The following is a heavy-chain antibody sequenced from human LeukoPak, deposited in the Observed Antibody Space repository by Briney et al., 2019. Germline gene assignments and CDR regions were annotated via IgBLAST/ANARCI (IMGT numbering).Heavy chain of an antibody. CDR1: GYTFTSYG. Sequence: ASVKVSCKASGYTFTSYGISWVRQAPGQGLEWMGRINPNSGGTNYAQKFQGRVTMTRDTSISTAYMELSSLRSEDTAVYYCARDPLGDYVWGSYFDWGQGTLVTVSS. J-gene: IGHJ4*02. CDR3: ARDPLGDYVWGSYFD. CDR2: INPNSGGT. D-gene: IGHD3-16*01. V-gene: IGHV1-2*06.